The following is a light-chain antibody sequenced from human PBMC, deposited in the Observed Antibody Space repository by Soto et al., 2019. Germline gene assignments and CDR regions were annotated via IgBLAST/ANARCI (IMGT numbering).Light chain of an antibody. CDR1: QHGSSN. CDR3: QQYNNWPSIT. V-gene: IGKV3-15*01. CDR2: GAS. Sequence: ELVITQAPATLAVSPGERATLYCRARQHGSSNLAWYQQKPGQAPRLLIYGASTSATGIPARFSGSGSGTEFTLTISSLQSEDFAVYYCQQYNNWPSITFGQGTRLEIK. J-gene: IGKJ5*01.